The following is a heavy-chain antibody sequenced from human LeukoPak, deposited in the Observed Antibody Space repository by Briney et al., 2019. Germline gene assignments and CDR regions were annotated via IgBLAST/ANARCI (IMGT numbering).Heavy chain of an antibody. V-gene: IGHV3-53*05. Sequence: PGGSLRLSCAASGFTVSSNYMSWVRQAPGKRLEWVSIIYSGGTTYYTDSVKGRFTISRDNSKNTLYLQMNSLRAEDTAVYYCARAPGWVYYFDYWGQGTLVTVSS. D-gene: IGHD1-26*01. CDR1: GFTVSSNY. J-gene: IGHJ4*02. CDR2: IYSGGTT. CDR3: ARAPGWVYYFDY.